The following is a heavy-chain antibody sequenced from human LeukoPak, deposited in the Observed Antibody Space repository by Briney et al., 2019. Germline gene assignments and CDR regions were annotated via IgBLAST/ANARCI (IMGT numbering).Heavy chain of an antibody. CDR3: ARGAQWVIDY. CDR1: GFTFSDYE. D-gene: IGHD1-26*01. J-gene: IGHJ4*02. CDR2: ISTSGSTT. Sequence: GGSLRLSCAASGFTFSDYEVNWDRQAPGKGVEWVAYISTSGSTTHYADSVKGRFTISRDNAKNSLFLQMNSLRAEDTAVYYCARGAQWVIDYWGQGTLVTVSS. V-gene: IGHV3-48*03.